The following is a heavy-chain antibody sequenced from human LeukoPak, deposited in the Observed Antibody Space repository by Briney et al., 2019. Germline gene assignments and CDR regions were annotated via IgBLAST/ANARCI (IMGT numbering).Heavy chain of an antibody. J-gene: IGHJ4*02. CDR1: GFTFSSYW. V-gene: IGHV3-21*01. D-gene: IGHD2-2*01. Sequence: PGGSLRLSCVVSGFTFSSYWIHWVRQVPGKGLEWVSAIDPSSTYIYYADSVKGRFTISRDNAENSLYLQMNSLRVEDTAVYYCARAPTVLVGYCSSSSCQADYWGQGTLVTVSS. CDR2: IDPSSTYI. CDR3: ARAPTVLVGYCSSSSCQADY.